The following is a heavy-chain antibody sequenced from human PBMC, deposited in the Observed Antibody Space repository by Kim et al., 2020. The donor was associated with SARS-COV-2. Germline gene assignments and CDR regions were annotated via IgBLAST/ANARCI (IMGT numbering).Heavy chain of an antibody. CDR3: ARDFEYGLLLDYYYGMDV. J-gene: IGHJ6*02. V-gene: IGHV1-2*06. D-gene: IGHD3-22*01. Sequence: ASVKVSCKASGYTFTGYYMHWVRQAPGQGLEWMGRINPNSGGTNYAQKFQGRVTMTRDTSISTAYMELSRLRSDDTAVYYCARDFEYGLLLDYYYGMDVWGQGTTVTVSS. CDR2: INPNSGGT. CDR1: GYTFTGYY.